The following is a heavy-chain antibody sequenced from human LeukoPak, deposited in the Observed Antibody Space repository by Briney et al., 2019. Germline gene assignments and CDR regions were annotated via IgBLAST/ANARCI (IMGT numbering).Heavy chain of an antibody. CDR1: GFTFSSYE. V-gene: IGHV3-21*01. Sequence: GGSLRLSCAASGFTFSSYEMNWVRQAPGKGLEWVSCIDKSSSYIYYADSVKGRFTISRDYAENSLYLQMNSLRAEDTAVYYCARDFDYYGLDYWGQGTLVTVSS. D-gene: IGHD3-10*01. CDR2: IDKSSSYI. J-gene: IGHJ4*02. CDR3: ARDFDYYGLDY.